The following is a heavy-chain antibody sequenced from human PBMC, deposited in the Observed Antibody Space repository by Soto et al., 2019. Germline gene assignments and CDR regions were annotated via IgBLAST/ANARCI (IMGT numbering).Heavy chain of an antibody. J-gene: IGHJ6*02. CDR3: ARGGKYSSTSIYYYGMDV. CDR2: IYHSGRT. CDR1: GGSISSNNW. D-gene: IGHD6-6*01. Sequence: QVQLQESGPGLVKPSGTLSLTCGVSGGSISSNNWWSWVRQSPGKGLEWIGEIYHSGRTNYNSFLKSRITMSVDKSQNQLSLKLSSVIAADTAVYYCARGGKYSSTSIYYYGMDVWGQGTTVSVSS. V-gene: IGHV4-4*02.